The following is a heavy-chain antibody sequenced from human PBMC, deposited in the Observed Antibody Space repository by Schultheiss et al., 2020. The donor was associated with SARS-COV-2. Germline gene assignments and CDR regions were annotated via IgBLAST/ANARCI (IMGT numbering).Heavy chain of an antibody. Sequence: SETLSLTCTVSGGSISRSSYYWGWIRQPPGKGLEWIGEINHSGSTNYNPSLKSRVTISVDTSKNQFSLKLSSVTAADTAVYYCARDLTRYYGMDVWGQGTTVTVSS. D-gene: IGHD2-2*01. J-gene: IGHJ6*02. CDR2: INHSGST. CDR1: GGSISRSSYY. CDR3: ARDLTRYYGMDV. V-gene: IGHV4-39*07.